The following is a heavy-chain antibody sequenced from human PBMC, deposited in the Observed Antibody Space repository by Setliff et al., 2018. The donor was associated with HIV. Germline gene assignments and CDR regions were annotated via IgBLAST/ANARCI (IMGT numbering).Heavy chain of an antibody. CDR1: GPSLGTGHH. V-gene: IGHV4-38-2*02. J-gene: IGHJ5*02. CDR2: SSDSGYT. Sequence: SETLSLTCSVSGPSLGTGHHWGWIRQTPEKGLEWIGSSSDSGYTHYNPSLKSRVTISVDTSRKQFSLKLTSVTAADTAMYYCARDLLWFGEFGIVRWFDPWGPGALVTVSS. CDR3: ARDLLWFGEFGIVRWFDP. D-gene: IGHD3-10*01.